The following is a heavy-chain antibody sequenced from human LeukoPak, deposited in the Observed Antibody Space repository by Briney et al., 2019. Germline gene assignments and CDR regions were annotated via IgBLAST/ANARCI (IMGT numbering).Heavy chain of an antibody. D-gene: IGHD6-13*01. Sequence: GASVKVSCKPSGYTFTNYGISWVRQAPGLGLEWMGWISAYNGNTNYAQKVQGRATITTDTSTSTAYMELRGLRFDDTAVYYCARDQSVRLLQTSSTYFKHVFAIWGQGSMVTVSS. V-gene: IGHV1-18*01. CDR3: ARDQSVRLLQTSSTYFKHVFAI. J-gene: IGHJ3*02. CDR1: GYTFTNYG. CDR2: ISAYNGNT.